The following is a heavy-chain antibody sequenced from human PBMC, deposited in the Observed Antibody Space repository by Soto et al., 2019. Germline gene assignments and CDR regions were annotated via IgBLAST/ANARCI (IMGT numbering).Heavy chain of an antibody. V-gene: IGHV3-49*03. D-gene: IGHD3-3*01. CDR2: IRSKAYGGTT. CDR1: GFTFGDYA. Sequence: QPGGSLRLSCTASGFTFGDYAMSWFRQAPGKGLEWVGFIRSKAYGGTTEYAASVKGRFTISRDDSKSIAYLQMNSLKTEDTAVYYCTRDPDYYDFWKEGYYYYMDVWGKGTTVTVSS. J-gene: IGHJ6*03. CDR3: TRDPDYYDFWKEGYYYYMDV.